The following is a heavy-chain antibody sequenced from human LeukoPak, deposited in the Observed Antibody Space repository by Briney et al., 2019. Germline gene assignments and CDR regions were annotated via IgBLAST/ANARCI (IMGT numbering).Heavy chain of an antibody. CDR2: IYYSGST. CDR3: ASRISRLYAFDI. CDR1: GGSISSYY. V-gene: IGHV4-59*01. D-gene: IGHD3-22*01. J-gene: IGHJ3*02. Sequence: SETLSLTCTVSGGSISSYYWSWIRQPPGKGLEWIGYIYYSGSTNYNPSLKSRVTISVDTSKNQFSLKLSSVTAADTAVYYCASRISRLYAFDIWGQGTMVTVSS.